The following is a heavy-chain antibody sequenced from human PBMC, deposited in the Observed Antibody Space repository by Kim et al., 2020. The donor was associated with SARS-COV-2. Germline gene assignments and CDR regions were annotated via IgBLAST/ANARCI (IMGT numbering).Heavy chain of an antibody. CDR1: GYTFTGYY. V-gene: IGHV1-2*02. J-gene: IGHJ4*02. CDR3: GILSSEYSSSWYVPAAFDY. D-gene: IGHD6-13*01. CDR2: INPNSGGT. Sequence: ASVKVSCKASGYTFTGYYMHWVRQAPGQGLEWMGWINPNSGGTNYAQKFQGRVTMTRDTSISTAYMELSRLRSDDTAVYYCGILSSEYSSSWYVPAAFDYWGQGTMVTVSS.